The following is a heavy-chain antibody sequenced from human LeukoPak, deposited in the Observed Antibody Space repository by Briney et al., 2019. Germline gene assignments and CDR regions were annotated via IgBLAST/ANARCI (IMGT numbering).Heavy chain of an antibody. CDR2: IYHSGST. CDR3: ARVASVIGIAVAD. D-gene: IGHD6-19*01. J-gene: IGHJ4*02. CDR1: GGSISSSNW. Sequence: SGTLSLTCAVSGGSISSSNWWSWVRQPPGKGLEWIGEIYHSGSTNYNPSLKSRVTISVDTSKNQFSLKLSSVTAADTAVYYCARVASVIGIAVADWGQGTLVTVSS. V-gene: IGHV4-4*02.